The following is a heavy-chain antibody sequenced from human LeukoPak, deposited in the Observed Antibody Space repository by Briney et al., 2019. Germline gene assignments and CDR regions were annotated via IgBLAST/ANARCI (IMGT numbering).Heavy chain of an antibody. Sequence: GGSLRLSCAASGFTFDDYGMSWVRQAPGKGLEWVSGINWNGGSTGYADSVKGRFTISRDNAKNSLYLQMNSLRAEDTALYYCARVTFPYYYDSSGWPHFDYWGQGTLVTVSS. CDR1: GFTFDDYG. D-gene: IGHD3-22*01. V-gene: IGHV3-20*04. CDR2: INWNGGST. CDR3: ARVTFPYYYDSSGWPHFDY. J-gene: IGHJ4*02.